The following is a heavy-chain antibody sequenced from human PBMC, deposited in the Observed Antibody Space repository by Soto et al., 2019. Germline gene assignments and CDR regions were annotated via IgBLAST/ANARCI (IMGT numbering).Heavy chain of an antibody. CDR2: ISGSAEIT. Sequence: GWSLRLSCAASGFTFSTYAMSWVRQAPGKGLEWVSAISGSAEITYYADSVKGRFTISRDNSINMLYLQMNSLRTEDTAVYYCARIRFRGMDVWGQGTTVTVS. V-gene: IGHV3-23*01. CDR1: GFTFSTYA. CDR3: ARIRFRGMDV. J-gene: IGHJ6*02.